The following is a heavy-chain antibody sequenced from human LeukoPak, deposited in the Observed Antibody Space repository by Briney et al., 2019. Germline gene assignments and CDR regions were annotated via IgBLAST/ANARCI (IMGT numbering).Heavy chain of an antibody. Sequence: GGSLRLSCAASGFTFSYYTMNWVRQAPGKGLEWVSSISGSSSYIYYADSVKGRFTISRDNAKNSLYLQMNSLRAEDTAVYYCVYCSSTSCGLYWGQGTLVTVSS. J-gene: IGHJ4*02. CDR3: VYCSSTSCGLY. CDR1: GFTFSYYT. D-gene: IGHD2-2*01. CDR2: ISGSSSYI. V-gene: IGHV3-21*01.